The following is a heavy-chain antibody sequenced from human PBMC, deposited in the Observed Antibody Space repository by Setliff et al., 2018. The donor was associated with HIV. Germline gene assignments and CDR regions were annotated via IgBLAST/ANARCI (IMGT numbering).Heavy chain of an antibody. CDR3: ARGGANPSWFDS. CDR2: ISSSAGST. V-gene: IGHV3-23*01. D-gene: IGHD3-16*01. Sequence: PGGSLRLSCAASGFTFSSYAMSWVRQTPGKGLEWVSFISSSAGSTYYSDSVKGRFTISRDNSKNTLYLQMDSLRAEDTAVCYCARGGANPSWFDSWGQGTLVTVSS. J-gene: IGHJ5*01. CDR1: GFTFSSYA.